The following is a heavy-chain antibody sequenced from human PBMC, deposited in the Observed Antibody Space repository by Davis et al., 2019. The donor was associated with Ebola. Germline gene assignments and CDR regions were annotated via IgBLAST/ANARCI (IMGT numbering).Heavy chain of an antibody. CDR3: ARDTYGSGRSYYMDV. CDR2: ISYDGSNK. J-gene: IGHJ6*03. V-gene: IGHV3-30*03. D-gene: IGHD3-10*01. CDR1: GFTFSSYG. Sequence: GESLKISCAASGFTFSSYGMHWVRQAPGKGLEWVAVISYDGSNKYYADSVKGRFTISRDNSKNTLYLQMNSLRAEDTAVYYCARDTYGSGRSYYMDVWGKGTTVTVSS.